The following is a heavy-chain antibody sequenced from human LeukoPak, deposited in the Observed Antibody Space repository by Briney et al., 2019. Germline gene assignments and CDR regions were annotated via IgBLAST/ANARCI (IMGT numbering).Heavy chain of an antibody. D-gene: IGHD1-26*01. Sequence: MASETLSLTCAVYGDSFSGYYWSWIRQPPGKGLEWIAEINHRGTTHYNPSLKSRVNISADTSKNQFSLHLDSVTAADTAVYYCARSWAGMYYPFYYFDYWGQGTLVGVSS. CDR2: INHRGTT. V-gene: IGHV4-34*01. CDR3: ARSWAGMYYPFYYFDY. J-gene: IGHJ4*02. CDR1: GDSFSGYY.